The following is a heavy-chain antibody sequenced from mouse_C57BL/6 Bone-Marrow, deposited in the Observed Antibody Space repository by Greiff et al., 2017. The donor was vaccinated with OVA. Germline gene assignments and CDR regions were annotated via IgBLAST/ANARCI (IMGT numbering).Heavy chain of an antibody. V-gene: IGHV5-6*01. J-gene: IGHJ2*01. CDR3: ARLGARTTVDY. Sequence: EVQRVESGGDLVKPGGSLKLSCAASGFTFSSYGMSWVRQTPDKRLEWVATISSGGSYTYYPDSVKGRFTISRDNAKNTLYLQMSSLKSEDTAMYYCARLGARTTVDYWGQGTTLTVSS. CDR1: GFTFSSYG. D-gene: IGHD1-1*01. CDR2: ISSGGSYT.